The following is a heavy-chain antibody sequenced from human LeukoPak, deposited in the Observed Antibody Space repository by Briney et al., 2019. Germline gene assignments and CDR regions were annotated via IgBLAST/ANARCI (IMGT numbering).Heavy chain of an antibody. J-gene: IGHJ4*02. CDR2: INWDGGDT. Sequence: GGSLRLSCAASGFTFGDYAMHWVRQAPGKSLEWVSLINWDGGDTYYADSVRGRFTISRDNAKNSLYLQMNSLRAEDTAVYYCARERGYSYGSYFDYWGQGTLVTVSS. D-gene: IGHD5-18*01. V-gene: IGHV3-43D*03. CDR3: ARERGYSYGSYFDY. CDR1: GFTFGDYA.